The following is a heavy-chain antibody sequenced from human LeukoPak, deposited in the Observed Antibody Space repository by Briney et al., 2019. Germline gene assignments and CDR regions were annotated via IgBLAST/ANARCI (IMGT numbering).Heavy chain of an antibody. CDR2: IRGKAYGGTT. V-gene: IGHV3-49*04. CDR3: SSDGSGIHYGMDV. D-gene: IGHD1-26*01. J-gene: IGHJ6*02. CDR1: GFTFGDYA. Sequence: GRSLRLSCTASGFTFGDYAMSWVRQAPGKGLEWVGFIRGKAYGGTTEYAASVRGRFTISRDDSKSIAYLQVNSLKTEDTAVYYCSSDGSGIHYGMDVWGQGTTVTVSS.